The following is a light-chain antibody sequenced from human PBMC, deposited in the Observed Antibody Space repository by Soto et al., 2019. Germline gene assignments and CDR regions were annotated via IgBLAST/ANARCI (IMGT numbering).Light chain of an antibody. CDR2: DVS. CDR3: SSYTATRTVV. CDR1: NSDVGGYNS. J-gene: IGLJ3*02. V-gene: IGLV2-14*03. Sequence: QSALTQPASVSGSPGQSITIACTGNNSDVGGYNSVSWYQLHPGKAPRPVIYDVSIRPPAVSDRFSGSTSGNTASLTISGLQAEDEAEYYCSSYTATRTVVFGGGTKLTVL.